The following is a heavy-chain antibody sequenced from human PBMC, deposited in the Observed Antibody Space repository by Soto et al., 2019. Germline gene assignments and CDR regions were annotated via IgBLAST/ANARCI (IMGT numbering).Heavy chain of an antibody. J-gene: IGHJ6*02. D-gene: IGHD3-10*01. CDR2: INPNSGGT. CDR1: GYTFTGYY. CDR3: ARDHVVRGVLYYYYYGMDV. Sequence: ASVKVSCKASGYTFTGYYMHWVRQAPGQGLEWMGWINPNSGGTNYAQKFQGRVTMTTDTSTSTAYMELRSLRSDDTAVYYCARDHVVRGVLYYYYYGMDVWGQGTTVTVSS. V-gene: IGHV1-2*02.